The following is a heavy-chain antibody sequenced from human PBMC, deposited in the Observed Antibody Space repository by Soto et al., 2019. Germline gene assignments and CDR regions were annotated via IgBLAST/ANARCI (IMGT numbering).Heavy chain of an antibody. CDR3: ARDSGYDCYYGMDV. CDR2: INPNSGGT. V-gene: IGHV1-2*02. Sequence: GASVKVSCKASGYTFTVYYMRWVRQAPGQGLEWMGWINPNSGGTNYAQKFQGRVTMTRDTSISTAYMELSRLRSDDTAVYYCARDSGYDCYYGMDVWGQGTTVTASS. J-gene: IGHJ6*02. CDR1: GYTFTVYY. D-gene: IGHD5-12*01.